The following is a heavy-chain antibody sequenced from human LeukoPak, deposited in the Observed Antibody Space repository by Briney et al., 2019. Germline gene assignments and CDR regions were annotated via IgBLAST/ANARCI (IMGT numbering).Heavy chain of an antibody. V-gene: IGHV6-1*01. Sequence: SQTLSLTCAISGDSFSSNSVTWNWIRQSPSRGLEWLGRTYYRSTWYNDYAVSVRGRITVNPDTSKNQFSLHVNSVTPEDTAVYYCARRLTQYDCFDPWGQGILVTVSS. CDR1: GDSFSSNSVT. CDR3: ARRLTQYDCFDP. CDR2: TYYRSTWYN. J-gene: IGHJ5*02. D-gene: IGHD2-2*01.